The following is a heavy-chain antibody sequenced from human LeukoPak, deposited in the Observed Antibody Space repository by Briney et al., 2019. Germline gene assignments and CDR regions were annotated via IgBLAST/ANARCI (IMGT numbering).Heavy chain of an antibody. CDR2: IRSDSTTI. V-gene: IGHV3-48*01. J-gene: IGHJ4*02. D-gene: IGHD3-22*01. CDR3: ARDATPSLDYYDSSGPDY. Sequence: PGGSLRLSCAASGFTFSSYGMSWVRQAPGKGLEWVSYIRSDSTTIYYADSVKGRFTISRDNAKNSLYLQMNSLRAEDTAVYYCARDATPSLDYYDSSGPDYWGQGTLVTVSS. CDR1: GFTFSSYG.